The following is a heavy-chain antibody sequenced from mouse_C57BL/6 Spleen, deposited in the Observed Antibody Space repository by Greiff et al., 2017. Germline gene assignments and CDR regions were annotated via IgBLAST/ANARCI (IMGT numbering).Heavy chain of an antibody. CDR1: GYTFTSYW. V-gene: IGHV1-69*01. CDR2: IAPSDSYT. D-gene: IGHD2-5*01. CDR3: ARRKPPTIVTNYYAMDY. Sequence: QVQLQQPGAELVMPGASVKLSCKASGYTFTSYWLHWVKQRPGQGLEWIGEIAPSDSYTNYNQQFKGKSTLTVDKSSSTAYMQLSSLTSEDSAVYYCARRKPPTIVTNYYAMDYWGQGTAVTVSS. J-gene: IGHJ4*01.